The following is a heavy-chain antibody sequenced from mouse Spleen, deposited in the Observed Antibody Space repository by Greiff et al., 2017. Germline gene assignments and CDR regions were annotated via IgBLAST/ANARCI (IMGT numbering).Heavy chain of an antibody. Sequence: QVQLKESGAELAKPGASVKLSCKASGYTFTSYWMHWVKQRPGQGLEWIGYINPSSGYTKYNQKFKDKATLTADKSSSTAYMQLSSLTYEDSAVYYCARYDYSNYGGVKFDYWGQGTTLTVSS. J-gene: IGHJ2*01. V-gene: IGHV1-7*01. D-gene: IGHD2-5*01. CDR3: ARYDYSNYGGVKFDY. CDR2: INPSSGYT. CDR1: GYTFTSYW.